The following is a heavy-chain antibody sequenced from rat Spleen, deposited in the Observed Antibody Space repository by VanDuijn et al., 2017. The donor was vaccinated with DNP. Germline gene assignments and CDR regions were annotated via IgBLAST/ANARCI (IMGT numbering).Heavy chain of an antibody. CDR2: ISTGGGDT. CDR3: TRHRTIMPYYYAMDA. CDR1: GFIFSNYD. Sequence: EVQLVETGGGLVQPGRSLKLSCVASGFIFSNYDMAWVRQAPTKGLDWVASISTGGGDTYYRDSVKGRFTISRDNAQSTLYLQMDSLRSEDTATYYCTRHRTIMPYYYAMDAWGQGASVTVSS. D-gene: IGHD1-12*01. J-gene: IGHJ4*01. V-gene: IGHV5-25*01.